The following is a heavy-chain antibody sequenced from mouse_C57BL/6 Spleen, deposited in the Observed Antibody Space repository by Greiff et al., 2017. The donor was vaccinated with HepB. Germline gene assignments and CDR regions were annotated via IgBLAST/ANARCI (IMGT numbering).Heavy chain of an antibody. V-gene: IGHV1-18*01. Sequence: VQLQESGPELVKPGASVKIPCKASGYTFTDYNMDWVKQSHGKSLEWIGDINPNNGGTIYNQKFKGKATLTVDKSSSTAYMELRSLTSEDTAVYYCARLGYYGSPWYFDVWGTGTTVTVSS. CDR1: GYTFTDYN. J-gene: IGHJ1*03. D-gene: IGHD1-1*01. CDR2: INPNNGGT. CDR3: ARLGYYGSPWYFDV.